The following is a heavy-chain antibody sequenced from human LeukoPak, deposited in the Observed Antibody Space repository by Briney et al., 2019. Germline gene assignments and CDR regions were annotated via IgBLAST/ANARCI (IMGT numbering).Heavy chain of an antibody. D-gene: IGHD6-19*01. Sequence: SETLSLTCAVYGGSFSGYYWSWIRQPPGKGLKWIGEINHSGSTNYNPSLKSRVTISVDTSKNQFSLKLSSVTAADTAVYYCASRPLAVYSSGWVYYFDYWGQGTLVTVSS. CDR1: GGSFSGYY. CDR3: ASRPLAVYSSGWVYYFDY. CDR2: INHSGST. V-gene: IGHV4-34*01. J-gene: IGHJ4*02.